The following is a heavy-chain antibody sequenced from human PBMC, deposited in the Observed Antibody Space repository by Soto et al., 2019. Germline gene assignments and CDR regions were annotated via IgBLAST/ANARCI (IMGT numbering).Heavy chain of an antibody. J-gene: IGHJ4*02. V-gene: IGHV4-61*03. CDR2: FQHCGSS. CDR1: GDSVTSSGHH. D-gene: IGHD2-15*01. Sequence: QVQLQESGPGLVKPSETLSLTCTVSGDSVTSSGHHWSWIRQPPGKGLEWVGQFQHCGSSNYNPSPGRRLTISFDTPTTHFSLRLTSVTAADTAVYYCATVYAGFGGRGQWGQGTLVTVSS. CDR3: ATVYAGFGGRGQ.